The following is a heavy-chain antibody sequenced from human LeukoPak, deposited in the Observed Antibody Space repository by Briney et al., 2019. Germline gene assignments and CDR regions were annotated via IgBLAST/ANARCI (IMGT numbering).Heavy chain of an antibody. V-gene: IGHV7-4-1*02. D-gene: IGHD1-1*01. CDR3: ARDDAVQLERRKYNWFAP. J-gene: IGHJ5*02. CDR1: GYTFTSYA. Sequence: ASVKVSCKASGYTFTSYAMNWVRQAPGQGLEWMGWINTNTGNPTYAQGFTGRFVFSLDTSVSTAYLQISSLKAEDTAVYYCARDDAVQLERRKYNWFAPWGQGTLVTVSS. CDR2: INTNTGNP.